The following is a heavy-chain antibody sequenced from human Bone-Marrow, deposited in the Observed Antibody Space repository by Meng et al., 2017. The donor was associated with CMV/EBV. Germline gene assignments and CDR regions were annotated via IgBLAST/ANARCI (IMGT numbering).Heavy chain of an antibody. CDR3: ARDLGYCSSTGCYGADY. CDR1: GYTFTGYY. V-gene: IGHV1-2*02. D-gene: IGHD2-2*01. CDR2: INPNSGGT. Sequence: ASVKVSCKASGYTFTGYYMHWVRQAPGQGLEWMGWINPNSGGTNYAQKFQGRVTMTRDASISTAYMELSRLRSDDTAVYYCARDLGYCSSTGCYGADYWGQGTLVTVSS. J-gene: IGHJ4*02.